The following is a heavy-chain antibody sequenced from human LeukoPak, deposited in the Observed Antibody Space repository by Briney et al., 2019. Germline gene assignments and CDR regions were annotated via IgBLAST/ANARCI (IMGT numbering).Heavy chain of an antibody. CDR1: GYTFTSYG. V-gene: IGHV1-18*04. CDR3: AREKRGYSYGYLDY. D-gene: IGHD5-18*01. Sequence: ASVTVSCKASGYTFTSYGISWVRQAPGQGLEWMGWISAYNGNTNYAQKLQGRVTMTTDTPTSTAYMELRSLRSDDTAVYYCAREKRGYSYGYLDYWGQGTLVTVSS. J-gene: IGHJ4*02. CDR2: ISAYNGNT.